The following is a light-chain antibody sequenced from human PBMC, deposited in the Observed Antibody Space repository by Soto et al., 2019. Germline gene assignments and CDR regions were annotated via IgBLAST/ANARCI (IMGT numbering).Light chain of an antibody. V-gene: IGKV1-5*03. CDR1: QTISSW. J-gene: IGKJ1*01. CDR3: QQYGSSGT. Sequence: DLQMTQSPSTLSGSVGDRVTITCRASQTISSWLAWYQQKPGKAPKLLIYKASTLKSGVQSRFSGSGSGTDSTLTISRLEPEDFAVYYCQQYGSSGTFGQGTKVDIK. CDR2: KAS.